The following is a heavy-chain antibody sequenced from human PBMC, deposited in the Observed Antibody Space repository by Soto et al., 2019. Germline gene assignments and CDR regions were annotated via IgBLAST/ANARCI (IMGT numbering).Heavy chain of an antibody. CDR3: ATATAAARGDWLNS. V-gene: IGHV6-1*01. Sequence: SQTFSLTCASSGYSVSSNSAGWNWISESPSRGLEWLGRTYYRSKWYNDYALYVRSRITINPDTSKKHLSLQLNSVSPEDTAVYYCATATAAARGDWLNSWGQGPRVTVS. J-gene: IGHJ3*01. D-gene: IGHD6-13*01. CDR1: GYSVSSNSAG. CDR2: TYYRSKWYN.